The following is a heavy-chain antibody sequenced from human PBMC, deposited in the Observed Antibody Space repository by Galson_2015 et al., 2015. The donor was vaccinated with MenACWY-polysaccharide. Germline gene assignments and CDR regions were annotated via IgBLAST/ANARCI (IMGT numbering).Heavy chain of an antibody. V-gene: IGHV3-30*18. CDR3: AKGGGYYFDY. CDR1: GFTFSSYG. J-gene: IGHJ4*02. Sequence: SLRLSCAASGFTFSSYGVHWVRQAPGKGLEWVAVISYDGSNKYYADSVKGRFTISRDNSKNTLYQQMNSLRAEDTAVYYCAKGGGYYFDYWGQGTLVTVSS. CDR2: ISYDGSNK. D-gene: IGHD4-23*01.